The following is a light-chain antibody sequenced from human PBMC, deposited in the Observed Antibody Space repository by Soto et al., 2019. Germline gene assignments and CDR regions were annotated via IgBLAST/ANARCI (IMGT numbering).Light chain of an antibody. CDR1: QSISSW. Sequence: DIQMTQSPSTLSASVGDRVTITCRASQSISSWLAWYQQKPGKAPKVLIYKASNLQSGVPARFSGSGSGTEFTLTTSSLQPDDFATYYCQQCNSYPPTFGQGTTVDIK. CDR3: QQCNSYPPT. J-gene: IGKJ1*01. V-gene: IGKV1-5*03. CDR2: KAS.